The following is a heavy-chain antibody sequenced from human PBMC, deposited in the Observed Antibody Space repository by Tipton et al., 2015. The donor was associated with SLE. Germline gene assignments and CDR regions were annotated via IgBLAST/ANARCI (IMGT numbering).Heavy chain of an antibody. D-gene: IGHD5-24*01. CDR2: IYYSGST. Sequence: PGLVKPSETLSLTCTVSGGSISSYYWSWIRQPPGKGLEWIGHIYYSGSTNYNPSLRSRLTISLDTSKNQFSLNLISVTAADTAVYYCARVGDGYPYGGPDVFGMWGQGTVVTVSS. CDR1: GGSISSYY. CDR3: ARVGDGYPYGGPDVFGM. J-gene: IGHJ3*02. V-gene: IGHV4-59*08.